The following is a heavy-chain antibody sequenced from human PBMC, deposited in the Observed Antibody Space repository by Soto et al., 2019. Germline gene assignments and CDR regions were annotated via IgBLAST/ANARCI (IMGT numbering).Heavy chain of an antibody. CDR1: GFTFNSYA. J-gene: IGHJ6*02. CDR3: ARGDRGGSGSPASYYYSGLDV. D-gene: IGHD3-10*01. CDR2: VSAGGDMT. Sequence: GSLRLSCAASGFTFNSYAMSWVRQAPGKGLEWVSSVSAGGDMTYYSDSVKGRFTISRDNSNNALFLQMNSLRIEDTALYYRARGDRGGSGSPASYYYSGLDVWGQGTTVTVSS. V-gene: IGHV3-23*01.